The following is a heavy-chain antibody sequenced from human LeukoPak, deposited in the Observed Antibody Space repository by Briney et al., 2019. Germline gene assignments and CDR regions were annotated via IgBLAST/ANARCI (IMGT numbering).Heavy chain of an antibody. Sequence: SETLSLTCAVYGGSFSGYYWSWIRQPPGKGPEWIGEINHSGSTNYNPSLKSRVTISVDTSKNQFSLKLSSVTAADTAVYYCARPAGPNGDYFDYWGQGTLVTVSS. D-gene: IGHD3-10*01. CDR2: INHSGST. CDR3: ARPAGPNGDYFDY. CDR1: GGSFSGYY. J-gene: IGHJ4*02. V-gene: IGHV4-34*01.